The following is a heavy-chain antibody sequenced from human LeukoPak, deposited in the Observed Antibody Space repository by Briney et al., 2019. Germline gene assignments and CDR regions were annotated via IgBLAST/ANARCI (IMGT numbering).Heavy chain of an antibody. D-gene: IGHD2-2*01. CDR1: GYTFTGYY. CDR2: INPNSGGT. J-gene: IGHJ4*02. V-gene: IGHV1-2*02. Sequence: ASVKVSCKASGYTFTGYYMHWVRQAPGQGLEWMGWINPNSGGTNYAQKFQGRVTMTRDTSISTAYMELSRLRSDDTAVYYCARSPYESDDGSPKPADYWGQGTLVTVSS. CDR3: ARSPYESDDGSPKPADY.